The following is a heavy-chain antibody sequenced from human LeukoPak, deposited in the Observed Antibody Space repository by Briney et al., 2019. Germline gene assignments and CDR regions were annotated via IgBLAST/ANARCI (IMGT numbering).Heavy chain of an antibody. CDR2: INPSGGST. D-gene: IGHD3-16*01. J-gene: IGHJ6*02. CDR3: ARDATLWGSSYYGMDV. Sequence: GRSLRLSCAASGFTFSSYAMHWVRQAPGQGLEWMGIINPSGGSTSYAQKFQGRVTMTRDTSTSTVYMELSSLRSEDTAVYYCARDATLWGSSYYGMDVWGQGTTVTVSS. CDR1: GFTFSSYA. V-gene: IGHV1-46*01.